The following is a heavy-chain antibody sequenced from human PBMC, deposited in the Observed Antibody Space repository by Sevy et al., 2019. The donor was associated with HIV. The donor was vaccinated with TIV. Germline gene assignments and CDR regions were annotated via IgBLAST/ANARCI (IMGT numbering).Heavy chain of an antibody. CDR3: ASAPQGGSDVITPPDY. V-gene: IGHV3-7*01. CDR1: GFSLNSFW. J-gene: IGHJ4*02. Sequence: GGSLRLSCAASGFSLNSFWMNWVRQTPGKGLEWVANINQNGSVTYYVDSVKGRFTISRDNSRNLLYLQMTSLRVEDTALYYCASAPQGGSDVITPPDYWGQGTLVTVSS. CDR2: INQNGSVT. D-gene: IGHD3-10*01.